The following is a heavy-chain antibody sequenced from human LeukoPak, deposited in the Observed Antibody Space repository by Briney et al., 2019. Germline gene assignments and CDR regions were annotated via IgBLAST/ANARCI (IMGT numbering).Heavy chain of an antibody. CDR3: AKGGSDHYYYAMDV. V-gene: IGHV3-21*04. CDR1: GFTFSSYS. Sequence: GGSLRLSCAASGFTFSSYSMNWVRQAPGKGLEWVSSISSSSSYIYYADSVKGRFTISRDNAKNSLYLQMSSLRAEDTAVYYCAKGGSDHYYYAMDVWDQGTTVTVSS. CDR2: ISSSSSYI. J-gene: IGHJ6*02. D-gene: IGHD6-19*01.